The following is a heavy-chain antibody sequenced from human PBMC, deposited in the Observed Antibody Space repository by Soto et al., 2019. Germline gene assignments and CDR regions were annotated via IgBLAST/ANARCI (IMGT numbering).Heavy chain of an antibody. D-gene: IGHD3-22*01. CDR3: ARDREYYDSSGYPFDP. V-gene: IGHV1-69*13. CDR2: IIPIFGTA. Sequence: ASVKVSCKASGGTFSSYAISWVRQAPGQGLEWMGGIIPIFGTANYAQKFQGRVTITADESTSTAYMELSSLRSEDTAAYYCARDREYYDSSGYPFDPWGQGTLVTVSS. CDR1: GGTFSSYA. J-gene: IGHJ5*02.